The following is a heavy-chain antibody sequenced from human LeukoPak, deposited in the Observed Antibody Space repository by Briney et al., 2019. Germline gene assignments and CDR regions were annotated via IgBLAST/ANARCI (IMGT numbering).Heavy chain of an antibody. CDR2: INAGNGNT. CDR1: GCTFTSYA. CDR3: ARADVLLWFGEPNGMDV. Sequence: ASVNVSCKASGCTFTSYAMHWVRQAPGQRLEWMGWINAGNGNTKYSQKFQGRVTITRDTSASTAYMELSSLRSEDTAVYYCARADVLLWFGEPNGMDVWGQGTTVTVSS. V-gene: IGHV1-3*01. D-gene: IGHD3-10*01. J-gene: IGHJ6*02.